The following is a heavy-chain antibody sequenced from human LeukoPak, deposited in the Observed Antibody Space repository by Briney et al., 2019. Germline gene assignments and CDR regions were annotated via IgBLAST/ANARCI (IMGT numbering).Heavy chain of an antibody. V-gene: IGHV1-2*02. CDR3: ASTFYYYDSSGYYYFDY. D-gene: IGHD3-22*01. CDR1: GYTFTGYY. Sequence: ASVKVSCKASGYTFTGYYMHWVRQAPGQGLEWMGWINPNSGGTNYAQKFQGRVTMTRDTSISTAYMELSSLRSEDTAVYYCASTFYYYDSSGYYYFDYWGQGTLVTVSS. J-gene: IGHJ4*02. CDR2: INPNSGGT.